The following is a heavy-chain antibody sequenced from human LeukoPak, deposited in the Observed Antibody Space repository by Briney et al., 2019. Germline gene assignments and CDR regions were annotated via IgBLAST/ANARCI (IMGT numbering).Heavy chain of an antibody. CDR3: AKRENYGSGSSWSYFDY. CDR2: ISSSSFK. Sequence: PGGSLRLSCAASGFTFSDYSMNWVRQAPGKGLEWVSSISSSSFKYYADSVKGRFTISRDNAKNSLYLEMNSLRAEDTAVYYCAKRENYGSGSSWSYFDYWGQGTLVTVSS. CDR1: GFTFSDYS. J-gene: IGHJ4*02. D-gene: IGHD3-10*01. V-gene: IGHV3-21*04.